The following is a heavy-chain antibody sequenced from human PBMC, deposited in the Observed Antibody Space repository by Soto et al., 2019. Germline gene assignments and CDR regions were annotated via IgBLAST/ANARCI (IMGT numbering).Heavy chain of an antibody. D-gene: IGHD4-17*01. CDR3: ARLPTTVVTPSRWYFDL. Sequence: QVQLVQSGAEVKKPGSSVKVSCKASGGTFSSYAISWVRQAPGQGLEWMGGIIPIFGTANYAQKFQGRVTITADESTSTAYMELSSLRSEDTAVYYCARLPTTVVTPSRWYFDLWGRGTLVTVSS. CDR2: IIPIFGTA. CDR1: GGTFSSYA. J-gene: IGHJ2*01. V-gene: IGHV1-69*12.